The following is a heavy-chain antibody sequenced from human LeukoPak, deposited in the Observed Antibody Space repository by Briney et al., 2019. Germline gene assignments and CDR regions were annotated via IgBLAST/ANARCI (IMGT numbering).Heavy chain of an antibody. CDR1: GFTFDDSA. CDR2: ISGDGHST. J-gene: IGHJ4*02. Sequence: GGSLRLSCAASGFTFDDSAMHWVRQAPGKGLEWVSLISGDGHSTDYADSVKGRFTISRDNAKNTLFLQMNSLRAEDTAVYYCGRSGDFWSGSGVAYWGQGTLVTVSS. V-gene: IGHV3-43*02. D-gene: IGHD3-3*01. CDR3: GRSGDFWSGSGVAY.